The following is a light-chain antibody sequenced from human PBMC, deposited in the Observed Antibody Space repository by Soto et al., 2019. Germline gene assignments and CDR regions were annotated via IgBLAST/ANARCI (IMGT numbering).Light chain of an antibody. CDR3: QQYNTWPRPT. Sequence: EFVLTQSPGTLSLSPRQRATLSCRASQTVRNHSLSWYQTRAGQAPSLXIYRAATRATGGPARFSGGGSGTELALTISSLQYEDDAVYHCQQYNTWPRPTVGQGTKVDI. V-gene: IGKV3-15*01. J-gene: IGKJ1*01. CDR2: RAA. CDR1: QTVRNH.